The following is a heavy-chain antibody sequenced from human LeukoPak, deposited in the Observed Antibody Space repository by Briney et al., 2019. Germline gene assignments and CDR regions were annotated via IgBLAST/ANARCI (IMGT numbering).Heavy chain of an antibody. V-gene: IGHV4-59*01. J-gene: IGHJ4*02. D-gene: IGHD6-25*01. Sequence: PSETLSLTCTVSGGSISSYYWSWIRQPPGKGLEWIGYIHYSGSTNYNPSLKSRVTISVDTSKNQFSLKLSSVTAADTAVYYCARRRSGMDYWGQGTLVTVSS. CDR2: IHYSGST. CDR1: GGSISSYY. CDR3: ARRRSGMDY.